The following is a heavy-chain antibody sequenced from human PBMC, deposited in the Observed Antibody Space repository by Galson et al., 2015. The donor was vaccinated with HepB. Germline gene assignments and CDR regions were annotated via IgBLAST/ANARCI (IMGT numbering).Heavy chain of an antibody. V-gene: IGHV3-66*02. CDR3: ARDLWFGDPGGTDY. CDR2: IYSGGST. Sequence: SLRLSCAASGFTVSSNYMSWVRQAPGKGLEWVSVIYSGGSTYYADSVKGRFTISRDNSKNTPYLQMNSLRAEDTAVYYCARDLWFGDPGGTDYWGQGTLVTVSS. D-gene: IGHD3-10*01. CDR1: GFTVSSNY. J-gene: IGHJ4*02.